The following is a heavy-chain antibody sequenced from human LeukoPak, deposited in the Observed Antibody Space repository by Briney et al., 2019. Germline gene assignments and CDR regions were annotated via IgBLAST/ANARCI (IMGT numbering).Heavy chain of an antibody. CDR3: ARGRGWVDH. CDR2: THDDGIVT. V-gene: IGHV3-7*01. Sequence: GGSLRLSCAASGFTFTAYAMSWFRQTPEKGLEWVANTHDDGIVTHYVDSVKGRFTISRDNARNSVNLQLNSLRVEDTALYYCARGRGWVDHWGQGTLVTVSS. D-gene: IGHD3-16*01. J-gene: IGHJ4*02. CDR1: GFTFTAYA.